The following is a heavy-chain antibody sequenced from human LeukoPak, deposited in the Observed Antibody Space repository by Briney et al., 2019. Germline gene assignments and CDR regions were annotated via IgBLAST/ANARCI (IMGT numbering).Heavy chain of an antibody. CDR1: GFTFSSYG. D-gene: IGHD3-16*01. Sequence: PGGSLRLSCSASGFTFSSYGMHWVRQAPGKGLEWVAFIRYDGSNKYYADSVKGRFTVSRDNAKNSLYLQMNSLRAEDTAVYYCARDRSRVITSFFDYWGQGTLVTVSS. CDR3: ARDRSRVITSFFDY. J-gene: IGHJ4*02. V-gene: IGHV3-30*02. CDR2: IRYDGSNK.